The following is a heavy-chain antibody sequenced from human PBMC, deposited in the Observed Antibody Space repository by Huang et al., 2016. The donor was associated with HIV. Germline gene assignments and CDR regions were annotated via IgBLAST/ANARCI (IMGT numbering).Heavy chain of an antibody. D-gene: IGHD3-3*01. CDR3: ARQWTILEWLLGLDV. J-gene: IGHJ6*02. Sequence: QMQLQQRGAGLLKPSETLSLTCGVSGGSFTGNYLTWFRQAPGKGLEWIGEVNDSGATNYTPSLNGRVTISLDKSNRELSLNLRSVTAADTAVYYCARQWTILEWLLGLDVWGQGTTVIVSS. V-gene: IGHV4-34*02. CDR1: GGSFTGNY. CDR2: VNDSGAT.